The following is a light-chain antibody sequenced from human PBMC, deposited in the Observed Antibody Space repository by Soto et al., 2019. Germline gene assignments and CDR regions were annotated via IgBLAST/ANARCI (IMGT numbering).Light chain of an antibody. Sequence: EIVLTQSPGTLSLSPGERATLSCRASQSVSSYLAWYQQKPGQAPRLLIYDASNRATGIPARFSGSGSGTDFTLTISSLQPEDFATYYCQQSYSTPPITFGQGTRLE. CDR1: QSVSSY. CDR2: DAS. J-gene: IGKJ5*01. V-gene: IGKV3-11*01. CDR3: QQSYSTPPIT.